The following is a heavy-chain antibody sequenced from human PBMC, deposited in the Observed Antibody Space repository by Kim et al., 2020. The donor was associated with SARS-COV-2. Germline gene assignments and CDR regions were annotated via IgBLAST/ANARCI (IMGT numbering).Heavy chain of an antibody. CDR3: AYWGCSWGFDY. CDR1: GFSFSKHW. J-gene: IGHJ4*02. Sequence: GGSLRLSCAASGFSFSKHWMSWVRQAPGKGLEWVANIKEDGSDKYYVGSVKGRFTISKDNAKNSLYLQMDSLRAEDTAVFYCAYWGCSWGFDYWGQGTLV. V-gene: IGHV3-7*03. D-gene: IGHD6-13*01. CDR2: IKEDGSDK.